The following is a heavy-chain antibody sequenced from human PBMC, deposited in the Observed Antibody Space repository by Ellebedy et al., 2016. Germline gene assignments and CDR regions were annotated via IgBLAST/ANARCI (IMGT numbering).Heavy chain of an antibody. J-gene: IGHJ4*02. CDR3: AKGNAVPGPEPLDF. D-gene: IGHD6-19*01. Sequence: GESLKISCAASGFTVSNNFMTWVRQAPGKGLEWVSLIYSGGTPMYADSVKGRFTISRDNSKNTLYLQMNSLTVEDTAVYYCAKGNAVPGPEPLDFWGQGTLVTVSS. CDR1: GFTVSNNF. V-gene: IGHV3-66*01. CDR2: IYSGGTP.